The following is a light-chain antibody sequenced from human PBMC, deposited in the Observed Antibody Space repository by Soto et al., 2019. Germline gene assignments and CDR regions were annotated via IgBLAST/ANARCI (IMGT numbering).Light chain of an antibody. Sequence: QSALTQPASVSGSPGQSITISCTGTSSDIGYYNYVSWYQQHPGKAPKVIIYEVSNRPSGVSDRFAGSESGNTASLTIAGLEAEDEGEYYWRSYEDSSMLRFGGGTKVTVL. CDR2: EVS. V-gene: IGLV2-14*01. J-gene: IGLJ3*02. CDR1: SSDIGYYNY. CDR3: RSYEDSSMLR.